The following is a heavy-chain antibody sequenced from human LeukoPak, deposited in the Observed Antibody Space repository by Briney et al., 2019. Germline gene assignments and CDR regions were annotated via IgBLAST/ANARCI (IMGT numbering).Heavy chain of an antibody. J-gene: IGHJ6*03. CDR1: GYTFTSYD. D-gene: IGHD3-10*01. CDR3: ARSNYINYYYYYMDV. Sequence: ASVKVSCKASGYTFTSYDINWVRQATGQGLEWMGWMNPNSGNTGYAQKFQGRVTITRNTSISTAYMELSSLRSEDTAVYYCARSNYINYYYYYMDVWGKGTTVTVSS. CDR2: MNPNSGNT. V-gene: IGHV1-8*03.